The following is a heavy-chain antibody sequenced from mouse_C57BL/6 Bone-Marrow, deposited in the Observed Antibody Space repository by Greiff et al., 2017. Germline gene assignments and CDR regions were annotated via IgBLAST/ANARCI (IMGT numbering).Heavy chain of an antibody. CDR1: GYTFTSYW. CDR3: ARGAGSSPYWYFDV. D-gene: IGHD1-1*01. CDR2: IDPCDGYT. J-gene: IGHJ1*03. V-gene: IGHV1-59*01. Sequence: QVQLQQPGAELVRPGTSVKLSCKASGYTFTSYWMHWVKQRPGQGLEWIGGIDPCDGYTNYNQKFKGKATLTVNTSSSTSYMQVSILTSEDSAVYYCARGAGSSPYWYFDVWGTGTTVTVSA.